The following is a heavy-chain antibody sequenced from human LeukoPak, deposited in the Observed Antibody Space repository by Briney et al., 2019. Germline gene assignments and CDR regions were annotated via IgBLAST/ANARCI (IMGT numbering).Heavy chain of an antibody. CDR1: GFTFSGYW. CDR2: IKQDGSEK. Sequence: PGGSLRLSCAASGFTFSGYWMSWVRQAPGKGLEWVANIKQDGSEKYYVDSVKGRFTISRDNAKNSLYLQMNSLRAEDTAVYYCARDGLNDAFDIWSQGTMVTVSS. V-gene: IGHV3-7*01. D-gene: IGHD3-16*01. CDR3: ARDGLNDAFDI. J-gene: IGHJ3*02.